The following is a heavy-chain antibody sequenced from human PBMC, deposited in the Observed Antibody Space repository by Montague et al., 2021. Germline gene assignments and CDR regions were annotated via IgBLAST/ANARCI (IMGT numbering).Heavy chain of an antibody. V-gene: IGHV4-39*01. D-gene: IGHD2-15*01. CDR3: ARSLYCRGGCCYSGFDP. CDR2: IYYNGTT. J-gene: IGHJ5*02. Sequence: SETLSLTCTVSGGSISSASYYWSWIRPPPGLGLDFIGVIYYNGTTYHNLTLKIPVTVSMDTSKNQFSLKLSSVTAADTAVYYCARSLYCRGGCCYSGFDPWGQGTLVTASS. CDR1: GGSISSASYY.